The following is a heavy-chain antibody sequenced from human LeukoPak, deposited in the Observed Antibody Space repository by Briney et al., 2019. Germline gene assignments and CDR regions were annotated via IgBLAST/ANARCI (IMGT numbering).Heavy chain of an antibody. J-gene: IGHJ3*01. CDR3: ARYFDRSGFYRDAFDV. CDR2: ISYSDTAK. V-gene: IGHV3-48*02. Sequence: GGSLRLSCAASGFTFSTYGMSWVRQAPGKGLEWLSYISYSDTAKYYADSVKGRFTISRDNAENSLHLQMNSLRDEDTAVYYCARYFDRSGFYRDAFDVWGQGTIVTVSS. D-gene: IGHD3-22*01. CDR1: GFTFSTYG.